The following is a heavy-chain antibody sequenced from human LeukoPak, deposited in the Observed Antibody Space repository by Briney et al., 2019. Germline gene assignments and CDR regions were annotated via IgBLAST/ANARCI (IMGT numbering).Heavy chain of an antibody. CDR3: ARGAVAGPSPIDY. Sequence: GASVKVSSTASVHTFTLYYIHWVRQAPGQGLEWMGWVNPYRGGTNYAQKFQGRVTMTRDTSITTGYMEMTSLRSDDTAVYYCARGAVAGPSPIDYWGQGTLVTVSS. J-gene: IGHJ4*02. V-gene: IGHV1-2*02. D-gene: IGHD6-19*01. CDR2: VNPYRGGT. CDR1: VHTFTLYY.